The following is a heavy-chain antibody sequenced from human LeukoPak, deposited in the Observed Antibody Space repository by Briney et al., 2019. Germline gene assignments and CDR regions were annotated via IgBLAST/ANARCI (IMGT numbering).Heavy chain of an antibody. CDR2: INHSGST. Sequence: SETLSLTCAVYRGSFSGFFWSWIRQSPGKGVEWIGEINHSGSTSYNQFIKSRVTISVDATKNQFSLKLNSVTAADSAVYYCARGGRDPVVVGATTSGYFDYWGQGTPVTVAS. J-gene: IGHJ4*02. CDR3: ARGGRDPVVVGATTSGYFDY. CDR1: RGSFSGFF. V-gene: IGHV4-34*01. D-gene: IGHD2-15*01.